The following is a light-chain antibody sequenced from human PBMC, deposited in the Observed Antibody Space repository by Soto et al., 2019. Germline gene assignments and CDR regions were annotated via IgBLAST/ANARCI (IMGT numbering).Light chain of an antibody. CDR3: LQRRNSWT. V-gene: IGKV3-11*01. CDR1: QSVNSY. Sequence: EIVLTQSPATLSLSPGERAPLSCRASQSVNSYLAWYQQKPGQAPRLLIYDAANRATGVPARFSGSGSGTDFTLTISSLEPEDFAVYYCLQRRNSWTFGQGAKVDIK. CDR2: DAA. J-gene: IGKJ1*01.